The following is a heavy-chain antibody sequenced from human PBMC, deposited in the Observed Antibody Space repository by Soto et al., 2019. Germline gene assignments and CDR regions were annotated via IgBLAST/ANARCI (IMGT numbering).Heavy chain of an antibody. CDR3: AKDPANVEMHGAFDY. V-gene: IGHV3-30*18. D-gene: IGHD4-17*01. Sequence: QVQLVESGGGVVQPGRSLRLSCAASGFTFSNYGMHWVRQAPGKGLEWVALISYDGYNKYYADSVKGRFTISRDSSKSTLYLQMDSLKAEDTAVYYCAKDPANVEMHGAFDYWGQGTLVTVSS. CDR1: GFTFSNYG. J-gene: IGHJ4*02. CDR2: ISYDGYNK.